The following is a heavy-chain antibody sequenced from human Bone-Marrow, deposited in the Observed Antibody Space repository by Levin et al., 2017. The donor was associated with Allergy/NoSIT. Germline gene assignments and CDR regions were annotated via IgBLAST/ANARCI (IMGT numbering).Heavy chain of an antibody. J-gene: IGHJ6*02. CDR3: ARDFIGYCSGGSCWDYYYYGMDV. D-gene: IGHD2-15*01. CDR2: IWYDGSNK. CDR1: GFTFSSYG. Sequence: GESLKISCAASGFTFSSYGMHWVRQAPGKGLEWVAVIWYDGSNKYYADSVKGRFTISRDNSKNTLYLQMNSLRAEDTAVYYCARDFIGYCSGGSCWDYYYYGMDVWGQGTTVTVSS. V-gene: IGHV3-33*01.